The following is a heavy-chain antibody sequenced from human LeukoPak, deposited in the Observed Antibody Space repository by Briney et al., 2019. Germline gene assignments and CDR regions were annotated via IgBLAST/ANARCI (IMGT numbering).Heavy chain of an antibody. V-gene: IGHV1-69*05. D-gene: IGHD6-6*01. J-gene: IGHJ3*02. CDR2: IIPIFGTA. CDR1: GGTFSSYA. Sequence: ASVKVSCKASGGTFSSYAISWVRQAPGQGLEWMGGIIPIFGTANYAQKFQGRVTITTDESTSTAYMEPSSLRSEDTAVYYCAVGSGSSDAFDIWGQGTMVTVSS. CDR3: AVGSGSSDAFDI.